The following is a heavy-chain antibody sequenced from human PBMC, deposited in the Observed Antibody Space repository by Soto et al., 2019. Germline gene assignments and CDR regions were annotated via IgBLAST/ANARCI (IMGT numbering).Heavy chain of an antibody. CDR2: ISSDGTNN. Sequence: QVHLVESGGGVVQPGRSLRLSCVASGFALSSKAMNWVRQAPGKGLEWVAVISSDGTNNYYADSVTGRFTISRDNSKNTRYLQFSSLRPDDTAMYYCARARRAVAWWGGIDDWGQGTVVTVSS. V-gene: IGHV3-30-3*01. J-gene: IGHJ4*02. CDR3: ARARRAVAWWGGIDD. D-gene: IGHD6-19*01. CDR1: GFALSSKA.